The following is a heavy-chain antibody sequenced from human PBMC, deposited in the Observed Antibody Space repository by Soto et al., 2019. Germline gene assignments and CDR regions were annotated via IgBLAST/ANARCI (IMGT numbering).Heavy chain of an antibody. J-gene: IGHJ4*02. Sequence: QITLKESGPTLVKPTQTLTLTCTFSGFSLSTSGVGVGCIRQPPGKALEWLALIYWNDDKRYSPSLKSRLTITKDTSKNQVVLTMTNMDPVDTATYYCAHRTSSTFDYGDYDSFDYWGQGTLVTVSS. CDR1: GFSLSTSGVG. V-gene: IGHV2-5*01. CDR3: AHRTSSTFDYGDYDSFDY. D-gene: IGHD4-17*01. CDR2: IYWNDDK.